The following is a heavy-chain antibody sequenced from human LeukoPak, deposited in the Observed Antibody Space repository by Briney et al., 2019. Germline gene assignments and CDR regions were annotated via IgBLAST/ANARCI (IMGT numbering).Heavy chain of an antibody. D-gene: IGHD3-22*01. CDR3: ARDLGGIGDSSGYDLGY. V-gene: IGHV4-30-4*01. Sequence: SQTLSLTCTVSGGSISSGDYYWSWIRQPPGKGLEWIGYIYYSGSTYYNPSLRSRVTISVDTSKNQFSLKLSSVTAADTAVYYCARDLGGIGDSSGYDLGYWGQGTLVTVSS. CDR1: GGSISSGDYY. CDR2: IYYSGST. J-gene: IGHJ4*02.